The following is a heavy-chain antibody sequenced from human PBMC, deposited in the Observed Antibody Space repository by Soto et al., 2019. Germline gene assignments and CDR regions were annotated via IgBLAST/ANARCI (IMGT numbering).Heavy chain of an antibody. CDR3: ASLYDYYYGMDV. Sequence: GGSLRLSCAASGFTFSSYAMSWVRQAPGKGLEWVSAISGGGGSTYYADSVKGRFTISRDNSKNALYLQMNSLRAEDTAVYYCASLYDYYYGMDVWGQGTTVTVSS. CDR1: GFTFSSYA. J-gene: IGHJ6*02. CDR2: ISGGGGST. V-gene: IGHV3-23*01. D-gene: IGHD3-10*01.